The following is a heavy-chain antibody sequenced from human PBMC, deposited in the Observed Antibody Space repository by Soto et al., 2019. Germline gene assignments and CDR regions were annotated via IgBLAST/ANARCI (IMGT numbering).Heavy chain of an antibody. CDR2: IIPILGIA. CDR1: GGTFSTYI. D-gene: IGHD3-10*01. CDR3: AREDYYGSGSYYNNDAFAI. J-gene: IGHJ3*02. V-gene: IGHV1-69*08. Sequence: QAQLVQSGAEAKKPGSSVKVSCKASGGTFSTYIISWVRQAPGQGLEWMGRIIPILGIANYAQNFQGRVTITADKSTSTVYMELSSLRSEDTAVYYCAREDYYGSGSYYNNDAFAIWGQGTMVTVSS.